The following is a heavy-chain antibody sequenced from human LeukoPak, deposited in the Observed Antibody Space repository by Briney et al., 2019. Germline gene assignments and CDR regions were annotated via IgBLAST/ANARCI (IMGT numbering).Heavy chain of an antibody. V-gene: IGHV3-48*04. D-gene: IGHD7-27*01. CDR3: VRDDNWGFDY. J-gene: IGHJ4*02. CDR2: IRGSGSGM. CDR1: GFVFSDYS. Sequence: GGSLRLSCAASGFVFSDYSMNWVRQAPGKGLEWVANIRGSGSGMGYGSYYADSVKGRFTISRDNAKTSLYLQMNSLRADDTAVYYCVRDDNWGFDYWGQGALVTVSS.